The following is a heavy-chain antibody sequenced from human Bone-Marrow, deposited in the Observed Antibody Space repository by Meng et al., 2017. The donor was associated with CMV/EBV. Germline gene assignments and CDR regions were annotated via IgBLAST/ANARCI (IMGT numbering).Heavy chain of an antibody. J-gene: IGHJ4*02. D-gene: IGHD3-22*01. CDR2: IYYSGST. CDR1: GGSISSSSYY. CDR3: ARGPLGSSGYFFDY. Sequence: SETLSLTSTVAGGSISSSSYYWGWIRQPPGKGLEWIGSIYYSGSTYYNPSLKSRVAISVDTSKNQFSLKLNSVTPEDTAVYYCARGPLGSSGYFFDYWGQGTLVTVSS. V-gene: IGHV4-39*01.